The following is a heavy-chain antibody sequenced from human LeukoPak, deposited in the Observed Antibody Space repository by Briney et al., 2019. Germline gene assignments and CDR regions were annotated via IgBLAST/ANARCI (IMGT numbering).Heavy chain of an antibody. D-gene: IGHD1-14*01. CDR2: INHSGST. Sequence: PSEPLSLTCAVYGGSFSGYYWSWIRQPPGKGLEWIGEINHSGSTNYNPSLKSRVTISVDTSKNQFSLKLSSVTAADTAVYYCARGPLSGDPYRSWGQGTLVTVSS. J-gene: IGHJ4*02. V-gene: IGHV4-34*01. CDR1: GGSFSGYY. CDR3: ARGPLSGDPYRS.